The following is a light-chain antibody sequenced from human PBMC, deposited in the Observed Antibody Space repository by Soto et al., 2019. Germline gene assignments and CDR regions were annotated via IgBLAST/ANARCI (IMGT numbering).Light chain of an antibody. CDR3: QQYNTWPPYT. V-gene: IGKV3-15*01. Sequence: IVMTQSPATLSVSPGESATLSCRVSQSISNNLAWYQHKPGQAPRLLIYGVSTRATGIPARFSGSGSGTEFTLTISSLQSEDFAVYYCQQYNTWPPYTFGQGTKLEIK. CDR1: QSISNN. CDR2: GVS. J-gene: IGKJ2*01.